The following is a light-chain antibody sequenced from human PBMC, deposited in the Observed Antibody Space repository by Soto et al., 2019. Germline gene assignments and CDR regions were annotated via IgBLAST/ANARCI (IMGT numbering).Light chain of an antibody. CDR3: QQYGFSLRT. CDR1: QSVTSSS. CDR2: DTS. J-gene: IGKJ1*01. V-gene: IGKV3-20*01. Sequence: EIVLTQSPGTLSLSPGERATLSCRSSQSVTSSSLAWYQQKSGQAPRLLIYDTSRRATGIPDRFSGSGSGTEFTLTISRLDPDDFAVYYCQQYGFSLRTFGQGSKVEI.